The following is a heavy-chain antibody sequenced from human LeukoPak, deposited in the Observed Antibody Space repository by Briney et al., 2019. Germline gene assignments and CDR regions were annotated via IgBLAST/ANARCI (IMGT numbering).Heavy chain of an antibody. D-gene: IGHD3-10*01. CDR1: GFTFDDYA. CDR3: AKDHYYGSGSPPRYFDL. Sequence: PGRSLRLSCAASGFTFDDYAMHWVRQAPGKGLEWVSGISWNSGSIGYADSVKGRFTISRDNAKNSLYLQMNSLRAEDTALYYCAKDHYYGSGSPPRYFDLWGRGTLVTASS. V-gene: IGHV3-9*01. CDR2: ISWNSGSI. J-gene: IGHJ2*01.